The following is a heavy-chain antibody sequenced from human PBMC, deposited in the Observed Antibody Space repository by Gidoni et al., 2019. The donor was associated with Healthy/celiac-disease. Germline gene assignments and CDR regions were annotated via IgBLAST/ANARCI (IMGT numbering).Heavy chain of an antibody. CDR1: GFTFSSYA. V-gene: IGHV3-23*01. CDR3: AKDQRPSSATVRYYMDV. D-gene: IGHD4-4*01. J-gene: IGHJ6*03. CDR2: ISGSGGST. Sequence: EVQLLESGGGLVQPGGSLRLSCAASGFTFSSYAMSWVRQAPGKGLAWVSAISGSGGSTYYADSVKGRFTISRDKSKNTLYLQMNSLRAEDTAVYYCAKDQRPSSATVRYYMDVWGKGTTVTVSS.